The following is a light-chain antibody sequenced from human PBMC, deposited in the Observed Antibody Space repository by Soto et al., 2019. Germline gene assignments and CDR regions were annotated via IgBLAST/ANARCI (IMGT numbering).Light chain of an antibody. V-gene: IGKV1-12*01. CDR3: QHYGTSPST. Sequence: DIQVTQSPSSVSASVGDRVTITCRASQDIAGYLAWYQHKPGRAPELLIYHASNLQSGVPSRFSGSGSGTDFTLTISRLEPEDFAVYYCQHYGTSPSTFGRGTKVDIK. CDR2: HAS. CDR1: QDIAGY. J-gene: IGKJ1*01.